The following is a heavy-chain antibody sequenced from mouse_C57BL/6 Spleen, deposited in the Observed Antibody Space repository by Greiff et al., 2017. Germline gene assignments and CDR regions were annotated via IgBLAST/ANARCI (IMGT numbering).Heavy chain of an antibody. CDR2: IHPNSGST. Sequence: QVQLQQPGAELVKPGASVKLSCKASGYTFTSYWMHWVKQRPGQGLEWIGMIHPNSGSTNYNEKFKSKATLTVDKSSSTAYMQLSSLTSEDSAVYYFARDYGSSYSFAYWGQGTLVTVCA. D-gene: IGHD1-1*01. J-gene: IGHJ3*01. V-gene: IGHV1-64*01. CDR3: ARDYGSSYSFAY. CDR1: GYTFTSYW.